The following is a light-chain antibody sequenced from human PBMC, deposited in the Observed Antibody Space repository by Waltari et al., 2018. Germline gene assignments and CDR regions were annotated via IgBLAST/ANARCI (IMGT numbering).Light chain of an antibody. Sequence: IMLTQSPGTLSLSPGERATLSCRASQSISRYLAWYQQKPGQAPRLLICGASTRATGIPDSFSGSGSGTDFSLTISGLVPEDSAVYYCQHHFRLPATFGQGTKVEIK. CDR3: QHHFRLPAT. V-gene: IGKV3-20*01. CDR2: GAS. CDR1: QSISRY. J-gene: IGKJ1*01.